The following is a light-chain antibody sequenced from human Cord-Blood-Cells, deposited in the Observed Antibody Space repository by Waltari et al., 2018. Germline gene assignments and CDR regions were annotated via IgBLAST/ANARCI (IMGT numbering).Light chain of an antibody. CDR3: EAWDSSTVV. CDR2: QDS. Sequence: SYEVTQPPSPSVSPGQTASITFSGVKLGSITACWYQQKPGQSTVLVIYQDSKRPSGIPERFSGSNSGNTATLTISGTQAMDEADYYCEAWDSSTVVFGGGTKLTVL. V-gene: IGLV3-1*01. J-gene: IGLJ2*01. CDR1: KLGSIT.